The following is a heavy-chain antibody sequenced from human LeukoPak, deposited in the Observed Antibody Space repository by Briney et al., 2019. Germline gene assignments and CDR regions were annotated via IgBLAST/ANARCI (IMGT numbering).Heavy chain of an antibody. J-gene: IGHJ4*02. Sequence: PGGSLRLSCVDSGFTFTNAWMNWVRQAPGKGLEWVSYISSSSSTIYYADSVKGRFTISRDNAKNSLYLQMNSPRAEDTAVYYCARGLDYWGQGTLVTVSS. CDR3: ARGLDY. CDR2: ISSSSSTI. V-gene: IGHV3-48*01. CDR1: GFTFTNAW.